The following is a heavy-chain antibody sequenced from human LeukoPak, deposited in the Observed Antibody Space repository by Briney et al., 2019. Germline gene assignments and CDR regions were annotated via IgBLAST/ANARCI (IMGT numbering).Heavy chain of an antibody. V-gene: IGHV3-30*18. Sequence: PGGSLRLSCAASGFTFSSDGMHWVRQAPGKGLEWVAVISYDGSNKYYADSVKGRFTISRDNSKNTLYLQMNSLRAEDTAVYYCAKRRGFGELNFDYWGQGTLVTVSS. D-gene: IGHD3-10*01. CDR2: ISYDGSNK. J-gene: IGHJ4*02. CDR1: GFTFSSDG. CDR3: AKRRGFGELNFDY.